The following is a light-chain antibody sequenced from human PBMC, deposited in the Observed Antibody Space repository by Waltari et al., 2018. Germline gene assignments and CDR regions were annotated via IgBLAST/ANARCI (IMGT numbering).Light chain of an antibody. CDR2: AAS. V-gene: IGKV1-39*01. J-gene: IGKJ4*01. CDR1: QSISGS. Sequence: DIQMTQPPSSLSASVGDRVTINCRASQSISGSLNWYQQKPGKAPKLLIYAASTLQSGVPSRFSGSGSGTDFTLTINRLQPEDFATYFCQQSYNDPLTFSGGTKMEIK. CDR3: QQSYNDPLT.